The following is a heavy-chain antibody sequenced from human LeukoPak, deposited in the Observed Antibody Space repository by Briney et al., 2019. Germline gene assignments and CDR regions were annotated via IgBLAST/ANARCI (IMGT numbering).Heavy chain of an antibody. CDR3: TTFGSGSFDY. CDR2: TNPNSGGT. J-gene: IGHJ4*02. V-gene: IGHV1-2*06. D-gene: IGHD3-10*01. CDR1: GYTFTGYY. Sequence: ASXXVSCKASGYTFTGYYMHWVRQAPGQGLEWMGRTNPNSGGTNYAQKFQGRVTMTRDTSISTAYMELSRLRSDDTAVYYCTTFGSGSFDYWGQGTLVTVSS.